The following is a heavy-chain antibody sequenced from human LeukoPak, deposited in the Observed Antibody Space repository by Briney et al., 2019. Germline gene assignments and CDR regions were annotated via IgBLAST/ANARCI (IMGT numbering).Heavy chain of an antibody. CDR1: GFTFSNYG. D-gene: IGHD2-8*02. J-gene: IGHJ4*02. V-gene: IGHV3-30*04. Sequence: GGSLRLSCAASGFTFSNYGLHWVRQAPGEGLEWVSLISYDGRDIQYEHSVKGRFTISRDNSKNTLYLQMNSLRTEDTAVYYCARDSYLLPGTGGSLDYWGQGTLVTVSS. CDR3: ARDSYLLPGTGGSLDY. CDR2: ISYDGRDI.